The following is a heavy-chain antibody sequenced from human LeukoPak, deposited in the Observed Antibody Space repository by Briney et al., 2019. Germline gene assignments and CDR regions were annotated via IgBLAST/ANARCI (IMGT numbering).Heavy chain of an antibody. V-gene: IGHV4-4*02. CDR2: IYHSGST. CDR3: ARDRPGYSSGWDY. Sequence: SGTLSLTCAVSGGSIRSSNWWSWVRQPPGKGLEWIGEIYHSGSTDYNPSLRSRVTISVDTSKNQFSLKLSSVTAADTAVYYCARDRPGYSSGWDYWGQGTLVTVSS. D-gene: IGHD6-19*01. CDR1: GGSIRSSNW. J-gene: IGHJ4*02.